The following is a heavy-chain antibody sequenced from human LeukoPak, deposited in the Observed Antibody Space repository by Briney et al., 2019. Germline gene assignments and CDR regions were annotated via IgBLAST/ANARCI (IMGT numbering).Heavy chain of an antibody. CDR3: ASNMKSIAVIPFDY. V-gene: IGHV1-69*04. CDR2: IIPILGIA. J-gene: IGHJ4*02. Sequence: ASVKVSCKASGGTFSSYAISWVRQAPGQGLEWMGRIIPILGIANYAQKFQGSVTITADKSTSTAYMELSSLRSEDTAVYYCASNMKSIAVIPFDYWGQGTLVTVSS. D-gene: IGHD6-19*01. CDR1: GGTFSSYA.